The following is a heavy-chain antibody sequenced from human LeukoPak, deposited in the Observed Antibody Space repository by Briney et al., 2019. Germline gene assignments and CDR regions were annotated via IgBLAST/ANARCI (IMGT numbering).Heavy chain of an antibody. D-gene: IGHD6-19*01. CDR3: ARDRAIAVAGPNDY. J-gene: IGHJ4*02. V-gene: IGHV1-69*04. Sequence: SVKVSCKASGGTFSSYTISWVRQAPGQGLEWMGRIIPILGIANYAQKFQGRVTITADKSTSTAYMELSSLRSEDTAVYYCARDRAIAVAGPNDYWGQGTLVTVSS. CDR1: GGTFSSYT. CDR2: IIPILGIA.